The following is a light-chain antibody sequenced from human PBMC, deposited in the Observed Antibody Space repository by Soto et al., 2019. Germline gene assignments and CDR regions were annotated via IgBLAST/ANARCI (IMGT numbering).Light chain of an antibody. CDR2: WAS. V-gene: IGKV4-1*01. CDR3: QQYYSTPRS. J-gene: IGKJ2*03. Sequence: DIVMTQSPDSLAVSLGERATINCKSSQSVLYSSNNKNYLAWYQQKPGQPPKLLIYWASTRESGIPDRFSGSGSGTEFTLPISSLQAEDVAVYYCQQYYSTPRSFGQGTKMEIK. CDR1: QSVLYSSNNKNY.